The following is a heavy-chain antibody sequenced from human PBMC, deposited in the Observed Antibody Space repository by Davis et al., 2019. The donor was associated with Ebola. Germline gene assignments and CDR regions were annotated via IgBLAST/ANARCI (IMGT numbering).Heavy chain of an antibody. D-gene: IGHD3-16*01. CDR1: GFIFSNYG. J-gene: IGHJ4*02. CDR3: AKGGTGAYYPVFDY. CDR2: VRYDGSTM. V-gene: IGHV3-30*02. Sequence: GGSLRLSCTASGFIFSNYGMHWVRQAPGKGLEWVAFVRYDGSTMHYADPVKGRFTISRDNSKNTLSLQMNSLRAEDTAVYYCAKGGTGAYYPVFDYWGQGTLVTASS.